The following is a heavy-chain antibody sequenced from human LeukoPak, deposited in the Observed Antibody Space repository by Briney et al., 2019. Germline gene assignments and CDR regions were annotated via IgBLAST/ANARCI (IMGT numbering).Heavy chain of an antibody. CDR3: ARTVGATSPFDY. J-gene: IGHJ4*02. V-gene: IGHV3-33*08. CDR1: GFTFSTYW. D-gene: IGHD1-26*01. Sequence: SGGSLRLSCAASGFTFSTYWMTWVRQAPGKGLEWVAVIWYDGSNKYYADSVKGRFTISRDNSKNTLYLQMNSLRAEDTAVYYCARTVGATSPFDYWGQGTLVTVSS. CDR2: IWYDGSNK.